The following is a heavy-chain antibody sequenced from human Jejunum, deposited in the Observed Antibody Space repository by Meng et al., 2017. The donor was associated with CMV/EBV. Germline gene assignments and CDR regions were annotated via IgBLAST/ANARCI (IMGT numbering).Heavy chain of an antibody. Sequence: QLVQSVGGGKEPGASLKGSCKASCYTFTNYGITCVRQAPGQGLEWMGWISAYNGNTNYAQTLQGRVTMTTDTSTSTAYMELRSLRSDDTAVYYCARVEVGITSGDYWGQGTLVTVSS. CDR3: ARVEVGITSGDY. J-gene: IGHJ4*02. V-gene: IGHV1-18*01. CDR1: CYTFTNYG. CDR2: ISAYNGNT. D-gene: IGHD1-26*01.